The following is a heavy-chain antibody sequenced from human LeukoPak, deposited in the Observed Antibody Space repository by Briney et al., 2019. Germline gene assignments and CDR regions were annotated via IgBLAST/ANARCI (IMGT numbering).Heavy chain of an antibody. CDR2: INTGGSGT. V-gene: IGHV3-74*01. J-gene: IGHJ4*02. CDR1: GXTFSDYW. Sequence: GGSLRLSCGASGXTFSDYWMHWVRQAPGKGLLWVSRINTGGSGTTYADSVKGRFTISRDNAKNTLYLQMNNLRADDTAVYYCARGRVSGGYYLDYWGLGTLVTVSS. D-gene: IGHD3-22*01. CDR3: ARGRVSGGYYLDY.